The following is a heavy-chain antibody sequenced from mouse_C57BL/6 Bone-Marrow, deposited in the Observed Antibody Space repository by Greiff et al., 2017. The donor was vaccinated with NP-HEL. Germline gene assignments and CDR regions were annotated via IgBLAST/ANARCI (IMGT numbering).Heavy chain of an antibody. CDR2: IRSKSNNYAT. CDR3: VRHDLFTTVVEDYAMDY. D-gene: IGHD1-1*01. V-gene: IGHV10-1*01. Sequence: VQLKESGGGLVQPKGSLKLSCAASGFSFTTYAMNWVRQAPGKGLEWVARIRSKSNNYATYYAESVKDRFTISRDDSESMLYLQMNNLKTEDTAMYYCVRHDLFTTVVEDYAMDYWGQGTSVTVSS. CDR1: GFSFTTYA. J-gene: IGHJ4*01.